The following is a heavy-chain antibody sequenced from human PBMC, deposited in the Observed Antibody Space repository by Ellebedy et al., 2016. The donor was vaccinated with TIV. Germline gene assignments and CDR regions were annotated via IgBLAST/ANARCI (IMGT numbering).Heavy chain of an antibody. J-gene: IGHJ6*02. CDR2: IIPIFGTA. CDR1: GGTFSSYA. Sequence: SVKVSXXASGGTFSSYAISWVRQAPGQGLEWMGGIIPIFGTANYAQKFQGRVTITADKSTSTAYMELSSLRSEDTAVYYCAREVTMVRGVIYGMDVWGQGTTVTVSS. CDR3: AREVTMVRGVIYGMDV. V-gene: IGHV1-69*06. D-gene: IGHD3-10*01.